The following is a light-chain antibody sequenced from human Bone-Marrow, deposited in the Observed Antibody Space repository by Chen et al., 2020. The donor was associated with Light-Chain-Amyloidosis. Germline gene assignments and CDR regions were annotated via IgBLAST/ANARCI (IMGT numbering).Light chain of an antibody. CDR3: QQYGVSPRT. Sequence: EIVLTQSPGTLSLSPGERATLSCRASQTISSDHFAWYQQKPGRAPRLLMYGVSSRATGIPDRFSGGGSGTDFTLTISSLEPEDFAVYYCQQYGVSPRTFGQGTKVDMK. J-gene: IGKJ1*01. V-gene: IGKV3-20*01. CDR2: GVS. CDR1: QTISSDH.